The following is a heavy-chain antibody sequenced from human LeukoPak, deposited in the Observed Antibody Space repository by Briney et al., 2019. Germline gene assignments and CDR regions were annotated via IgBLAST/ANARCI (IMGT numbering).Heavy chain of an antibody. CDR3: ARHDPNYYDSSGYYPWGY. J-gene: IGHJ4*02. Sequence: GASVKVSCKASGYTFTSYGISWVRQAPGQGLEWMGWINPNSGGTNYAQKFQGRVTMTRDTSKNQFSLKLSSVTAADTAVYYCARHDPNYYDSSGYYPWGYWGQGTLVTVSS. CDR1: GYTFTSYG. V-gene: IGHV1-2*02. CDR2: INPNSGGT. D-gene: IGHD3-22*01.